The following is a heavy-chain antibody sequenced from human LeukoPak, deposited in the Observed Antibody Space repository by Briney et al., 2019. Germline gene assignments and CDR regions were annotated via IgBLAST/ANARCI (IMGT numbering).Heavy chain of an antibody. J-gene: IGHJ3*02. Sequence: PGGSLRLSCAASGFTFSSYAMHWVRQAPGKGLEWVAVISYDGSNKYYADSVKGRFTISRDNSKNTLYLQMNSLRAEDTAVYYCARVDDSSGYFSPLDAFDIWGQGTMVTVSS. CDR2: ISYDGSNK. CDR3: ARVDDSSGYFSPLDAFDI. V-gene: IGHV3-30-3*01. D-gene: IGHD3-22*01. CDR1: GFTFSSYA.